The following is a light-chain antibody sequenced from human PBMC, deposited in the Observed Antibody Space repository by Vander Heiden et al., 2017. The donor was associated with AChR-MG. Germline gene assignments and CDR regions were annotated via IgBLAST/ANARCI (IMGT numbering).Light chain of an antibody. Sequence: SFELTHDPTVSVALGQTVRITCQGDSLRSYYASWYQQKPGQAPVLVIYGKNNRPSGIPDRFSGSSSGNTASLTITGAQAEDEADYYCNSRDSSGNHLVFGGGTKLTVL. CDR1: SLRSYY. CDR3: NSRDSSGNHLV. CDR2: GKN. V-gene: IGLV3-19*01. J-gene: IGLJ3*02.